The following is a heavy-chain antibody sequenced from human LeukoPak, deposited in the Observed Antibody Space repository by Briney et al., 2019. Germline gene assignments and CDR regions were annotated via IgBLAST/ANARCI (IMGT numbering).Heavy chain of an antibody. Sequence: GGSLRLSCAASGFIFSNYWMSWVRQAPGKGPEWGVDIKTDGSDKYYVGSVKGRFTISRDNAKNSLYLQMNSLRAEDTAVYYCARDSLIQYGSGSYWGFDYWGQGILVTVSS. CDR3: ARDSLIQYGSGSYWGFDY. J-gene: IGHJ4*02. V-gene: IGHV3-7*03. CDR1: GFIFSNYW. D-gene: IGHD3-10*01. CDR2: IKTDGSDK.